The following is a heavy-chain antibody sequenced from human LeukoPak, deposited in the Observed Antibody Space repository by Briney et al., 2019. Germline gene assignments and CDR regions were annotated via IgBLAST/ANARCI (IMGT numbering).Heavy chain of an antibody. J-gene: IGHJ5*02. CDR3: ARAQPIEDWFDP. D-gene: IGHD3-16*02. Sequence: SETLSLTCTVSGYSISSGYYWGWIRQPPGKGLEWIGRIYTSGSTNYNPSLKSRVTISVDTSKNQFSLKMSSVTAADTAVYYCARAQPIEDWFDPWGQGTLVTVSS. CDR1: GYSISSGYY. CDR2: IYTSGST. V-gene: IGHV4-38-2*02.